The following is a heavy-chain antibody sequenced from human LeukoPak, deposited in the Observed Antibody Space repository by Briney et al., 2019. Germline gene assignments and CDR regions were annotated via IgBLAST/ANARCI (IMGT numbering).Heavy chain of an antibody. J-gene: IGHJ4*02. CDR1: GFTVSTNY. CDR2: IKQDGSEK. D-gene: IGHD5-18*01. CDR3: ARERGGIQLWLHWFDY. Sequence: GGSLRLSCAASGFTVSTNYMSWVRQAPGKGLEWVANIKQDGSEKYYVDSVKGRFTISRDNAKNSLYLQMNSLRAEDTAVYYCARERGGIQLWLHWFDYWGQGTLVTVSS. V-gene: IGHV3-7*01.